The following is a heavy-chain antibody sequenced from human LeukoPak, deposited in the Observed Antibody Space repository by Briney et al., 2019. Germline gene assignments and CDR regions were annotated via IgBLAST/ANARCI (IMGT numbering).Heavy chain of an antibody. V-gene: IGHV3-23*01. D-gene: IGHD1-26*01. CDR1: GFTFANHA. J-gene: IGHJ3*02. CDR3: ASRTWVGAGYYAFDI. CDR2: EGSAGGT. Sequence: QPGGSLRLSCAASGFTFANHAVSWVRQAPGKGLEWVSAEGSAGGTYYADSVKGRFTISRDNSEKTLSLQMNRLRVEDTALYYCASRTWVGAGYYAFDIWGQGTMVTVSS.